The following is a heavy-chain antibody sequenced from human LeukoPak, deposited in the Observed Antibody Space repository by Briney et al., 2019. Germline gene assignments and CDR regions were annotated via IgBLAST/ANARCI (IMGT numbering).Heavy chain of an antibody. V-gene: IGHV4-34*01. Sequence: PSETLSLTCAVYGGSFSGYYWSWIRQPPGKGREWIGEINHSGSTNYNPSLKSRVTISVDTSKNQFSLKLSSVTAADTAVYYCARNYDSSGPGAFDIWGQGTMVTVSS. J-gene: IGHJ3*02. D-gene: IGHD3-22*01. CDR1: GGSFSGYY. CDR3: ARNYDSSGPGAFDI. CDR2: INHSGST.